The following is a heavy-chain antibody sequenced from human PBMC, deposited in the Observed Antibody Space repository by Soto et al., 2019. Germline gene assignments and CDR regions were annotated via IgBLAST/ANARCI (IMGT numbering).Heavy chain of an antibody. CDR3: ARDEGHSGYDLPDY. V-gene: IGHV3-7*05. J-gene: IGHJ4*02. D-gene: IGHD5-12*01. CDR2: INQGGSEK. Sequence: AGSLRLSCAASGSTFRNYWMTWVRKTPGKGLEWGANINQGGSEKNYVDSVKGRFTISRDSAKNSRYLQMNSLRAEDTAVYYCARDEGHSGYDLPDYWGQGTLVTVST. CDR1: GSTFRNYW.